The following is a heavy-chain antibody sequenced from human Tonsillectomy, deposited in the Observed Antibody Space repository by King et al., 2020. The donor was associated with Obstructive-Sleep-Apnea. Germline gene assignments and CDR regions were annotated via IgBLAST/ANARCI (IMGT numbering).Heavy chain of an antibody. V-gene: IGHV4-30-4*01. CDR2: IYYSGST. Sequence: QLQESGPGLVKPSQTLSLTCTVSSGSISSADYYWSWIRQPPGKGLEWIGYIYYSGSTYYNPSLKSRPTISIDTSKNRFSLNLSSVTAADTAVYYCARGRYCSGTSCLDPWGQGTLVTVSS. CDR3: ARGRYCSGTSCLDP. CDR1: SGSISSADYY. D-gene: IGHD2-2*01. J-gene: IGHJ5*02.